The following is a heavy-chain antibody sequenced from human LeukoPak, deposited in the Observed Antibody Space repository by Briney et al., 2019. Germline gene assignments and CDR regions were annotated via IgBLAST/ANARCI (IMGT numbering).Heavy chain of an antibody. CDR3: ASGSSGWHNPFDY. CDR1: GGTFSSYA. D-gene: IGHD6-19*01. Sequence: SVKVSCKASGGTFSSYAISWVRQAPGQGLEWMGGIIPIFGTANYAQKFQGRVTITADESTSTAYMELSSLRSEDTAVYYCASGSSGWHNPFDYRGQGTLVTVSS. V-gene: IGHV1-69*01. CDR2: IIPIFGTA. J-gene: IGHJ4*02.